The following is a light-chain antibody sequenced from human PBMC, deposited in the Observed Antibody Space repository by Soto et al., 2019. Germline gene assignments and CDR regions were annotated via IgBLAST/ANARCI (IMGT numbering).Light chain of an antibody. J-gene: IGLJ1*01. CDR2: EVT. V-gene: IGLV2-14*01. CDR1: SSDVTYYNF. Sequence: QSALTQPASMSGSPGQSITISCTGTSSDVTYYNFVSWDQHHPGKAPRLMIYEVTYRPSGVSDRFSGSKSGNTASLTISGLQPEDEADYYCSSYTTSNTYVFGTGTKVTAL. CDR3: SSYTTSNTYV.